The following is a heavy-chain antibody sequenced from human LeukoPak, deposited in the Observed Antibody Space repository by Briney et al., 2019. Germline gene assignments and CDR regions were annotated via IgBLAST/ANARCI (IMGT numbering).Heavy chain of an antibody. D-gene: IGHD2-8*01. CDR3: AGGSDTNY. J-gene: IGHJ4*02. CDR2: IHLDGTT. Sequence: PGGSLRLSWAASGITVVISKNHMNWVRQAPGKGLEWASVIHLDGTTYSADSVKGRSTISRDNSKNTVYLEMNSLRPEDTALYYCAGGSDTNYWGQGTLVTVSS. V-gene: IGHV3-66*02. CDR1: GITVVISKNH.